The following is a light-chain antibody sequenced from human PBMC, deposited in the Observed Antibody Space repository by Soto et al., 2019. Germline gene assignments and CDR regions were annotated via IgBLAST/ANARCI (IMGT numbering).Light chain of an antibody. J-gene: IGKJ2*03. CDR2: AAT. Sequence: DIQLTQSPSSLSASVGDRVTIACRASQRISTSLNWYQQKPGKAPKLLIYAATTLQSGVPSRFSGRGSGAEFTLTISSLQPEDSATYYCQHSYFSFYSFGQGTGVQIK. V-gene: IGKV1-39*01. CDR1: QRISTS. CDR3: QHSYFSFYS.